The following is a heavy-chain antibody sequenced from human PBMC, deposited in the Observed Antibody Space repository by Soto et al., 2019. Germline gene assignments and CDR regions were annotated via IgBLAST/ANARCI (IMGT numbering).Heavy chain of an antibody. CDR3: AADRSGRSRFAY. D-gene: IGHD3-3*01. Sequence: SVKVSCKASGFTFTSSAVQWVRQARGQRLEWIGWIAVGSGNTNYAQKFQERVTITRDMSTSTAYMELSSLRSEDTAVYYCAADRSGRSRFAYWGRGTLVTVSS. V-gene: IGHV1-58*01. CDR1: GFTFTSSA. CDR2: IAVGSGNT. J-gene: IGHJ4*02.